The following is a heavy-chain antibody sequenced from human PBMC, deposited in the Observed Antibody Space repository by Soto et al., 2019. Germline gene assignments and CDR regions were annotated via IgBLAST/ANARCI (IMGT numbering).Heavy chain of an antibody. J-gene: IGHJ5*01. V-gene: IGHV4-39*01. Sequence: SETLSLTCTISGVSIHNSHSFWGWIRQPPGKGLEFIGTVYYSGGAHYNSSLKSRVTISVDTANNQVSLRMRSLTAADTAVYYCGRVVEGATRHTDLDSWGQGTLVTVSS. D-gene: IGHD2-21*01. CDR2: VYYSGGA. CDR3: GRVVEGATRHTDLDS. CDR1: GVSIHNSHSF.